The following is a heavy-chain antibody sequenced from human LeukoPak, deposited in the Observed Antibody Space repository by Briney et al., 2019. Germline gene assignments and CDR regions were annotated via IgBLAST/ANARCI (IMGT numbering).Heavy chain of an antibody. J-gene: IGHJ6*02. Sequence: GGSLRLSCAASGFTFSTYSINWVRQAPGKGLEWVSYITSSSSTMFYADSVKGRLTISRDNAKNSLYLQMNSLRVEDTAVYYCARFKFGRRYYYGMDVWGQGTTVTVSS. CDR2: ITSSSSTM. D-gene: IGHD3-16*01. CDR3: ARFKFGRRYYYGMDV. V-gene: IGHV3-48*01. CDR1: GFTFSTYS.